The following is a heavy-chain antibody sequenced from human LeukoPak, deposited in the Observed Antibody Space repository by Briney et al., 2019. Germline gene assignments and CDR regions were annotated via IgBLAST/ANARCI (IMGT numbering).Heavy chain of an antibody. CDR3: AKDQPPYHSDSRGLPDY. V-gene: IGHV3-30*02. Sequence: AGGSLRLSCAASGFTFSSYGMHWVRQAPGKGLEWVAFIRYDGGNKYYADSVKGRFTISRDNSKNTLYLQMNSLRAEDTAVYYCAKDQPPYHSDSRGLPDYWGQGTLATVSS. D-gene: IGHD3-22*01. J-gene: IGHJ4*02. CDR1: GFTFSSYG. CDR2: IRYDGGNK.